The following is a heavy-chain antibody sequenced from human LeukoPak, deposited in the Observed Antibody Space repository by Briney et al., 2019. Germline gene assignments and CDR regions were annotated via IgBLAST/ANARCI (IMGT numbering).Heavy chain of an antibody. CDR2: IDSIGTT. D-gene: IGHD5-18*01. J-gene: IGHJ3*02. Sequence: SETLSLTCTVSGGSISSYYWSWIRQPPGKALEWIGYIDSIGTTNDNTSLKSRVTISAETSKNQFSLQLSSVTAPHTAVYYCARRETVRYSSSQWAFDIWGQGTMVTVSS. CDR1: GGSISSYY. CDR3: ARRETVRYSSSQWAFDI. V-gene: IGHV4-59*08.